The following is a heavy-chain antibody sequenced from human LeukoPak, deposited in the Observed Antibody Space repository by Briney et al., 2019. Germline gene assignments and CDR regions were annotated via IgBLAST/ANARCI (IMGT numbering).Heavy chain of an antibody. Sequence: SVKVSCKASGGTFSSYSISWVREAPGQGLEWMGGIIPIFGTTKYAQNFQGRVTITTAGSTSTAYMELKSLRSEDTAVYYCAMGNNFDFFYFDYWGQGTLVSVSS. D-gene: IGHD3-9*01. J-gene: IGHJ4*02. V-gene: IGHV1-69*05. CDR1: GGTFSSYS. CDR2: IIPIFGTT. CDR3: AMGNNFDFFYFDY.